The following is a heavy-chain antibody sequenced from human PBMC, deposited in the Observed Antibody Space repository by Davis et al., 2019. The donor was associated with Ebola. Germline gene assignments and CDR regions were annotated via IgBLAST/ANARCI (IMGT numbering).Heavy chain of an antibody. CDR2: INPSGGST. CDR1: GFTFRSYG. V-gene: IGHV1-46*01. D-gene: IGHD6-19*01. J-gene: IGHJ4*02. CDR3: ARDHGRGWSDY. Sequence: GESLKIPCQASGFTFRSYGMHWVRQAPGQGLEWMGIINPSGGSTSYAQKFQGRVTMTRDTSTSTVYMELSSLRSEDTAVYYCARDHGRGWSDYWGQGTLVTVSS.